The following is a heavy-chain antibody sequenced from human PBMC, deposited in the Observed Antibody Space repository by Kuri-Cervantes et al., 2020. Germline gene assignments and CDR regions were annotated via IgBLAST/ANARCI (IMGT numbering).Heavy chain of an antibody. V-gene: IGHV1-46*01. Sequence: ASVKVSCKASGYTFTSYDINWVRQATGQGLEWMGIINPSGGSTSYAQKFQGRVTMTRDTSTSTVYMELSSLRSEDTAVYYCARGSSYGDYLFDYWGQGTLVTVSS. CDR1: GYTFTSYD. CDR3: ARGSSYGDYLFDY. CDR2: INPSGGST. J-gene: IGHJ4*02. D-gene: IGHD4-17*01.